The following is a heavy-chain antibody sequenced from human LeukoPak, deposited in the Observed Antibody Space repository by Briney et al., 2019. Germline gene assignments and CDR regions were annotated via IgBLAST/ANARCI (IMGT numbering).Heavy chain of an antibody. J-gene: IGHJ4*02. CDR2: IRYDGSNK. Sequence: PGGSLRLSCAASGFTFSSYGMHWVRQAPGKGLEWVAFIRYDGSNKYYADSVKGRFTISGDNAKNSLYLQMNRLRAEDAAVYYCAKAPVTTCSGAYCYPFDYWGQGTLVTVSS. V-gene: IGHV3-30*02. CDR3: AKAPVTTCSGAYCYPFDY. D-gene: IGHD2-21*01. CDR1: GFTFSSYG.